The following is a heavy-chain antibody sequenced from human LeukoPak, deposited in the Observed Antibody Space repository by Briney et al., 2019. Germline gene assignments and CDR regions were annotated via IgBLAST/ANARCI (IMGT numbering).Heavy chain of an antibody. CDR2: IWYDGSNK. Sequence: GRSLRLSCAASGFTFSTYGMPWVRQAPGKGLEWVAIIWYDGSNKYYADSVKGRFTISRDNSKNTLYLQMNSLRAEDTAVYYCARDRSYSSGYYGGSLDYWGQGTLVTVSS. J-gene: IGHJ4*02. CDR3: ARDRSYSSGYYGGSLDY. D-gene: IGHD3-22*01. CDR1: GFTFSTYG. V-gene: IGHV3-33*01.